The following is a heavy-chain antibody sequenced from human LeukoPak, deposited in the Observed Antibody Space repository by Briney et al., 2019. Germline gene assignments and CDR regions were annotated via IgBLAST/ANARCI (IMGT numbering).Heavy chain of an antibody. J-gene: IGHJ4*02. CDR3: ARDPKGGGYCSSTSCYG. CDR1: GFTFSSYS. V-gene: IGHV3-21*01. CDR2: ISSSSSYI. D-gene: IGHD2-2*03. Sequence: GGSLRLSCAASGFTFSSYSMNWVRQAPGKGLEWVSSISSSSSYIYYADSVKGRFTISRDNAKNSLYLRMNSLRAEDTAVYYCARDPKGGGYCSSTSCYGWGQGTLVTVSS.